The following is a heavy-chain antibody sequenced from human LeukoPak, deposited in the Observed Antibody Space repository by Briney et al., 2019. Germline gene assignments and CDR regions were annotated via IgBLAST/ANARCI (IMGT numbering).Heavy chain of an antibody. CDR1: GYTFTSYY. Sequence: ASVKVSCKASGYTFTSYYMHWVRQAPGQGLEWMGIINPSGGSTSYAQKFQGRVTMTRDTSISTAYMELSRLRSDDTAVYYCARDFARQQPPFDYWGQGTLVTVSS. D-gene: IGHD6-13*01. CDR3: ARDFARQQPPFDY. J-gene: IGHJ4*02. V-gene: IGHV1-46*01. CDR2: INPSGGST.